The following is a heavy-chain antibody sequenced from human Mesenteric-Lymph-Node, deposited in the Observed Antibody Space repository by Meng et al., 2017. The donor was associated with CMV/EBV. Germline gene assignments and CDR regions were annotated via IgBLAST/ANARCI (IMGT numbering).Heavy chain of an antibody. Sequence: SVKVSCKASGGTFSSYAISWVRQAPGQGLEWMGGIIPILGIANYAQKFQGRVTITTDESTSTAYMELSSLRSEDTAVYYCARSSGGGYYFYGMDVWGQGTTVTVSS. CDR2: IIPILGIA. D-gene: IGHD3-22*01. CDR3: ARSSGGGYYFYGMDV. V-gene: IGHV1-69*10. J-gene: IGHJ6*02. CDR1: GGTFSSYA.